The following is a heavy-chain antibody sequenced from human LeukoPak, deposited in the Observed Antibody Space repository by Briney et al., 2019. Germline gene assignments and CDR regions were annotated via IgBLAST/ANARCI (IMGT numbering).Heavy chain of an antibody. Sequence: GGSLRLSCAASGFTFSTYSMNWVRQAPGKGLEWVSFITSNSNYIYYGDSVKGRFTISRDNAENSLYLQMDSLRAENTAVYYCATDKISGSGSIDYWGQGTLVTVSS. D-gene: IGHD3-10*01. CDR2: ITSNSNYI. CDR3: ATDKISGSGSIDY. CDR1: GFTFSTYS. V-gene: IGHV3-21*01. J-gene: IGHJ4*02.